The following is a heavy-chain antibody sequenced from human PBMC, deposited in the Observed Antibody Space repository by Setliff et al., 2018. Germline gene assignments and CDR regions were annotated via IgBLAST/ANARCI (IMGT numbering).Heavy chain of an antibody. J-gene: IGHJ6*02. V-gene: IGHV4-4*07. CDR2: IYSNENT. Sequence: SETLSLTCSVSGGSISSYFWNWVRQPAGKGLEWIGRIYSNENTNYNPSLKSRVTMSIDTSKNQLSLKLSSATAADTAVYYCARSMIQRNYYCGLDVWGQGTTVTVSS. CDR3: ARSMIQRNYYCGLDV. CDR1: GGSISSYF. D-gene: IGHD3-16*01.